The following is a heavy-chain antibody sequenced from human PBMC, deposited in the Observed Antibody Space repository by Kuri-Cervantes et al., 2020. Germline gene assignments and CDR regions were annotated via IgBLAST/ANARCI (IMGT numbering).Heavy chain of an antibody. CDR2: ISYDGSNK. V-gene: IGHV3-30*18. D-gene: IGHD6-19*01. CDR1: GFTFSSYG. J-gene: IGHJ5*02. CDR3: AKENTGIAVAGNNWFGP. Sequence: GGSLRLSCAASGFTFSSYGMHWVRQAPGKGLEWVAVISYDGSNKYYADSVKGRFTISRDNSKNTLYLQMNSLRAEDTAVHYCAKENTGIAVAGNNWFGPWGQGTLVTVSS.